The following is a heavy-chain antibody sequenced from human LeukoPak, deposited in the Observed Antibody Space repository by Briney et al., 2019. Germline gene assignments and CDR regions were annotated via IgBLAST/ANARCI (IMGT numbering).Heavy chain of an antibody. D-gene: IGHD2-2*01. Sequence: SETLSLTCTVSGGSISSYYWSWIRQPPGKGLEWIGYIYYSGSTNYKPSLKSRVTISVDTSKNQFSLKLSSVTAADTAVYYCARIAVVGAELDYWGQGTLVTVSS. V-gene: IGHV4-59*12. J-gene: IGHJ4*02. CDR2: IYYSGST. CDR1: GGSISSYY. CDR3: ARIAVVGAELDY.